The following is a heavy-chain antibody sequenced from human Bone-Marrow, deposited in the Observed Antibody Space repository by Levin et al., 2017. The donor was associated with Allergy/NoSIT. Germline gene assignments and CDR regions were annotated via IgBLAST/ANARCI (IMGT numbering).Heavy chain of an antibody. CDR3: ARIEAAGTPGAFYFDY. CDR2: TRDKAHSYTT. D-gene: IGHD6-13*01. Sequence: GGSLRLSCAASGFTFSDHYMDWVRQAPGKGLEWVGRTRDKAHSYTTEYAASVKGRFTISRDDSKNSLYLQMNSLQTEDTAVYYCARIEAAGTPGAFYFDYWGQGTLVTVSS. CDR1: GFTFSDHY. J-gene: IGHJ4*02. V-gene: IGHV3-72*01.